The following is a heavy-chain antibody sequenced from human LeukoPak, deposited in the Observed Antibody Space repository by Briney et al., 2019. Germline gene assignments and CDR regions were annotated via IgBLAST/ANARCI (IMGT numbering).Heavy chain of an antibody. CDR2: INHSGST. Sequence: SETLSLTCAVYGGSFSGYFWTWIRQPPGKGLEWIGEINHSGSTNYNPSLKSRVTISVDTSKNQYSLKLTSVTAADTAVYYCARRSKDSSGYYYFDYWGQETLVTVSS. J-gene: IGHJ4*02. D-gene: IGHD3-22*01. V-gene: IGHV4-34*01. CDR1: GGSFSGYF. CDR3: ARRSKDSSGYYYFDY.